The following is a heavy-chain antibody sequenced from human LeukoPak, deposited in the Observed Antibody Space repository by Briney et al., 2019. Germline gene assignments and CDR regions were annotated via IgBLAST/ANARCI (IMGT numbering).Heavy chain of an antibody. CDR3: ASTYYDSSGYHLDY. V-gene: IGHV3-30-3*01. CDR1: GFTFSSYA. CDR2: ISYDGSNK. J-gene: IGHJ4*02. Sequence: GRSLRLSCAASGFTFSSYAMHWVRQAPGKGLEWVAVISYDGSNKYYADSVKGRFTISRDNSKNTLYLQMNSLRAEDTAVYYCASTYYDSSGYHLDYWGQGTLVTVSS. D-gene: IGHD3-22*01.